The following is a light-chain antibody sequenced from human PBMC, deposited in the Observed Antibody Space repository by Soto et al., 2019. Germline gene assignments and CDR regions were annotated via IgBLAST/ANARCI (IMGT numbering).Light chain of an antibody. V-gene: IGKV4-1*01. Sequence: DIVMTQSPDSLAVSLGERATINCKSSQNVLFRSNNKNYLAWYQQKQGQTPKLLIYWASTRKSVVPDRFSGSGSDTYLTLTIRSRQAEDVSIYYGQQYYCGVMFGPGTKVDIK. CDR1: QNVLFRSNNKNY. CDR2: WAS. J-gene: IGKJ3*01. CDR3: QQYYCGVM.